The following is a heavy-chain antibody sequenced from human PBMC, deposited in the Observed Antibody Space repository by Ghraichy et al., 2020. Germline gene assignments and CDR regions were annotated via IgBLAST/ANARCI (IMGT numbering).Heavy chain of an antibody. J-gene: IGHJ4*02. CDR1: GISFSTSGEG. Sequence: SGPTLVKPTQTLTLTCTVSGISFSTSGEGVGWIRQPPGKALEWLAFTYWNEEKQYSPSLQRRLTITKDTSKNQVVLTMINMDPVDTGTYYCAQSPRINGPFDYWGPGTLVTVSS. V-gene: IGHV2-5*01. D-gene: IGHD2-8*01. CDR3: AQSPRINGPFDY. CDR2: TYWNEEK.